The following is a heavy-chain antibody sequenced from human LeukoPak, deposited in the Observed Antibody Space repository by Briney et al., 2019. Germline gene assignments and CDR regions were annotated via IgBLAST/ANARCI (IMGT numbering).Heavy chain of an antibody. J-gene: IGHJ6*02. CDR1: GDTFTSYD. D-gene: IGHD2-15*01. CDR3: ARVRCSGGSCYYYYYGMDV. CDR2: MNPNSGNT. V-gene: IGHV1-8*01. Sequence: ASVKVSCKASGDTFTSYDINWVRQATGQGLGWMGWMNPNSGNTGYAQKFQGRVTMTRNTSISTAYMELSSLRSEDTAVYYCARVRCSGGSCYYYYYGMDVWGQGTTVTVSS.